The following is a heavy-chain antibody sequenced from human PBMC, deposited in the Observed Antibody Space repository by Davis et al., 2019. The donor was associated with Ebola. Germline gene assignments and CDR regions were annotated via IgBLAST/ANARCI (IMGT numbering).Heavy chain of an antibody. CDR2: MNPNSGNT. D-gene: IGHD6-13*01. Sequence: ASVKVSCKASGYTFTGYYMHWVRQAPGQGLEWMGWMNPNSGNTGYAQKFQGRVTMTRDTSTSTVYMELSSLRSEDTAVYYCARDEIAAAGTFDYWGQGTLVTVSS. V-gene: IGHV1-8*02. CDR1: GYTFTGYY. CDR3: ARDEIAAAGTFDY. J-gene: IGHJ4*02.